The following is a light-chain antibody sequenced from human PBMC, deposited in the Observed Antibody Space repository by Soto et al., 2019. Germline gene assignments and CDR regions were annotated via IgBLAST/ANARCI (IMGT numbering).Light chain of an antibody. Sequence: QSVLTQPPSASGSPGQSVAISCTGTSSDVGGYNYVSWYQQHPGKAHKLMNYDVSKRPSGVPDRFSGSKSGNTASLTVSGLQAEDEADYYCSSYAGTHIVFGTGTKVTVL. CDR2: DVS. CDR1: SSDVGGYNY. J-gene: IGLJ1*01. CDR3: SSYAGTHIV. V-gene: IGLV2-8*01.